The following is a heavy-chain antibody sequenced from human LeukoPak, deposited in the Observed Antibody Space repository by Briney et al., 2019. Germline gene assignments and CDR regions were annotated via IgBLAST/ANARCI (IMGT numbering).Heavy chain of an antibody. CDR2: ISWNSGSI. J-gene: IGHJ4*02. V-gene: IGHV3-9*01. CDR1: GFTFDDYA. Sequence: PGGSLRLSCAASGFTFDDYAMHWVRQAPGKGLEWVSGISWNSGSIGYADSVRGRFTISRDNSKNTLYLQMNSLRAEDTAVYYRAYNSRWSSGFDHWGQGTLVTVSS. CDR3: AYNSRWSSGFDH. D-gene: IGHD6-13*01.